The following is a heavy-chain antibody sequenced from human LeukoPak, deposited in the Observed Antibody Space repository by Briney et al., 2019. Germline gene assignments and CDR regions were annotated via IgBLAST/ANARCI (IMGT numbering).Heavy chain of an antibody. V-gene: IGHV4-38-2*02. D-gene: IGHD2/OR15-2a*01. J-gene: IGHJ4*02. Sequence: SETLSLTCTVSGYYISSGYYWGWIRQPPGKRLEWIGGIYHSGSTYYNPSLKSRVTISVNTSKNQFSLNLSSVTAADTAVYYCARETFQRFPDYWGQGTLVTVSS. CDR2: IYHSGST. CDR1: GYYISSGYY. CDR3: ARETFQRFPDY.